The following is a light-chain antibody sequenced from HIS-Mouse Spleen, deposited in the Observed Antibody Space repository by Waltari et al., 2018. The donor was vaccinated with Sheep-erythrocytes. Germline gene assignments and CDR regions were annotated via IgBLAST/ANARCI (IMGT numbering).Light chain of an antibody. J-gene: IGLJ3*02. V-gene: IGLV2-8*01. CDR2: EVS. CDR3: SSYAGSNNWV. CDR1: SSDVGGYNY. Sequence: QSALTQPPSASGSPGQSVTISCTGTSSDVGGYNYVSWYQQHPGKAPKLMISEVSTRPSGVPDRVSGAKSGNTASLTVSGLQAEDEAEYYCSSYAGSNNWVFGGGTKLTVL.